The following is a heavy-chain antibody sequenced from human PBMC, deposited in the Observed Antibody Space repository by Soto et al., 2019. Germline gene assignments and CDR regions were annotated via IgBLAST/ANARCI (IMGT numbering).Heavy chain of an antibody. CDR1: GASMNNYY. V-gene: IGHV4-59*01. D-gene: IGHD3-16*01. CDR3: VRSGHSFGGVM. J-gene: IGHJ4*02. CDR2: MYYSGGS. Sequence: SETLSLTCTVSGASMNNYYWSCVRQPPGQGLGWFGYMYYSGGSTSNPSLKGRVTISVDTSKNQISLKLTSVTAADTAVYYCVRSGHSFGGVMWGQGTLVTVSS.